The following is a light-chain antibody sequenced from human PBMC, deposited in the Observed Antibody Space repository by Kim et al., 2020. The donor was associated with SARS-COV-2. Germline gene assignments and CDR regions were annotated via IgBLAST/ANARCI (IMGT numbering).Light chain of an antibody. CDR2: EVT. CDR3: CSYAGSSTSV. V-gene: IGLV2-23*02. Sequence: QSALTQPASVSWSPGQSITISCTGTSSDVGNYNLVSWYQQHPGKAPKLKIYEVTKRPSGVSNRFSGSKSGNTASLTISGLQAEDEADYYCCSYAGSSTSVFGTGTKV. CDR1: SSDVGNYNL. J-gene: IGLJ1*01.